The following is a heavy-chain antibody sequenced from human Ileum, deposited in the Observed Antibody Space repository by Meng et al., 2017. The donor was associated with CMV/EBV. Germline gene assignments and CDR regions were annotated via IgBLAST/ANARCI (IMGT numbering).Heavy chain of an antibody. CDR3: VRDWATMLGTSTRKIDH. Sequence: YSFIHYGISWVRQAPGLGLEWMGWISPQTGNTDYIEKLQGRVTMTTDTSTSTAYMEVRSLRSDDTAVYYCVRDWATMLGTSTRKIDHWGQGALVTVSS. CDR1: YSFIHYG. D-gene: IGHD4/OR15-4a*01. V-gene: IGHV1-18*01. CDR2: ISPQTGNT. J-gene: IGHJ4*02.